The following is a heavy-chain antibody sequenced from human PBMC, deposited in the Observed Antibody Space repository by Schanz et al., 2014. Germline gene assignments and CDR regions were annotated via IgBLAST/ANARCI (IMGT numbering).Heavy chain of an antibody. CDR3: ATIGVNDYWRFGLDL. Sequence: QVQLVQSGAEVRKPGSSVRVSCKASGGTFTSYAFSWVRQAPGQGLEWMGRIIPIVDITNYAQKFLGRVTITADKSTSTAYMELKSLRSADTVVYYCATIGVNDYWRFGLDLWGQGTTVTVSS. CDR1: GGTFTSYA. V-gene: IGHV1-69*04. D-gene: IGHD3-16*01. J-gene: IGHJ6*02. CDR2: IIPIVDIT.